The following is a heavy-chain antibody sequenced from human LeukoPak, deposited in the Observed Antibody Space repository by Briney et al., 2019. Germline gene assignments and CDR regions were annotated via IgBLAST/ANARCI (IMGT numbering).Heavy chain of an antibody. D-gene: IGHD2-2*01. V-gene: IGHV3-23*01. CDR3: AKDRVEVVRAAHWGWFDP. CDR2: ISGSGGST. Sequence: GGSLRLSCAASGFTFSSYAMSWVRQAPGKGLEWVSAISGSGGSTYYADSVKGRFTISRDNSKNTLYLQMNSLRAEDTAVYYCAKDRVEVVRAAHWGWFDPWGRGTLVIVSS. J-gene: IGHJ5*02. CDR1: GFTFSSYA.